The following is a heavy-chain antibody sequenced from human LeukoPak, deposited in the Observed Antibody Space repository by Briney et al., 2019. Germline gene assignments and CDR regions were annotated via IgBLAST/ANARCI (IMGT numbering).Heavy chain of an antibody. V-gene: IGHV3-9*01. CDR2: ISWNGGAI. D-gene: IGHD4-11*01. J-gene: IGHJ4*02. CDR3: AKDGGTTMARSPNYDF. Sequence: PGGSLRLSCTASGFTFADFAMHWVRLVPGKGLEWVSDISWNGGAIHYADSVKGRFTIFRDNAKNSVYLQMNSLRSEDTALHFCAKDGGTTMARSPNYDFWGQGALVTVSS. CDR1: GFTFADFA.